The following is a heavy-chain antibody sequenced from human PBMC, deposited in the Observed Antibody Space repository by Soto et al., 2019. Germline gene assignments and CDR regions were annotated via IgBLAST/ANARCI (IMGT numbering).Heavy chain of an antibody. CDR3: ARGIWERSAWHYFDY. CDR1: GYTFTNYA. CDR2: INAGDGRT. J-gene: IGHJ4*02. Sequence: ASVKVSCKASGYTFTNYAIHWVRQAPGQRLEWMGWINAGDGRTKYAQTFQGRLTITRDKSATTAYMELSSLRSEDAAVFYCARGIWERSAWHYFDYWGQGTRVTVS. V-gene: IGHV1-3*01. D-gene: IGHD6-19*01.